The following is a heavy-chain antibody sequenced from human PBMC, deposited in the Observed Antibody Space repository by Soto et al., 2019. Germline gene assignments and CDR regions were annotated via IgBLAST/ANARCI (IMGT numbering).Heavy chain of an antibody. V-gene: IGHV4-59*08. CDR2: VYDNGDS. J-gene: IGHJ6*01. D-gene: IGHD5-12*01. CDR1: GGSIDGYN. CDR3: VRQGIGRLPGLVDV. Sequence: QVQLQESGPGLVKPSETLSLTCTVSGGSIDGYNCAWIRQTPGKALEWVGYVYDNGDSGYNPSLKSRVNLSMDTPKSQFSLQLRSVTAADTAVYYCVRQGIGRLPGLVDVWGRGTTVTVSS.